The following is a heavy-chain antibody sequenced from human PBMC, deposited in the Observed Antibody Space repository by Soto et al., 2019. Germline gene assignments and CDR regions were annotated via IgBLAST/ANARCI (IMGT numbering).Heavy chain of an antibody. Sequence: PGGSLRLSCAASGFTFSSYGMHWVRQAPGKGLEWVAVISYDGSNKYYADSVKGRFTISRDNSKNTLYLQMNSLRAEDTAVYYCAKDTSGWYVGYYYGMDVWGQGTTVFVCS. CDR1: GFTFSSYG. CDR2: ISYDGSNK. CDR3: AKDTSGWYVGYYYGMDV. V-gene: IGHV3-30*18. D-gene: IGHD6-19*01. J-gene: IGHJ6*02.